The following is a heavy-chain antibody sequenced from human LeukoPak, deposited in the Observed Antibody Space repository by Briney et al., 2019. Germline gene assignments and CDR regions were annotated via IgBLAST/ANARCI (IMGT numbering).Heavy chain of an antibody. V-gene: IGHV3-23*01. D-gene: IGHD3-10*01. Sequence: GGSLRLSCAASGFTFSSYAMSWVRQAPGKGLEWVSAIGGSGGNTYYADSVKGRFTISRDNSKNTLYLQMNSLRAEDTAVYYCAKVGLLWFGEFGPWGQGTLVTVSS. J-gene: IGHJ5*02. CDR2: IGGSGGNT. CDR1: GFTFSSYA. CDR3: AKVGLLWFGEFGP.